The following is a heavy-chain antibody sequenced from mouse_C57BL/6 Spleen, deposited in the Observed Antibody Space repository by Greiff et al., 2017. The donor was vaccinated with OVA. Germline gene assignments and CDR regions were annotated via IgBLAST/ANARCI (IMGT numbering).Heavy chain of an antibody. CDR2: IDPSDSYT. V-gene: IGHV1-50*01. Sequence: QVQLQQPGAELVKPGASVKLSCKASGYTFTSYWMQWVKQRPGQGLEWIGEIDPSDSYTNYNQKFKGKATLTVDTSSSTAYMQLSSLTSEDSAVYYCARSSPLYGNYDAYWGQGTLVTVSA. CDR3: ARSSPLYGNYDAY. CDR1: GYTFTSYW. J-gene: IGHJ3*01. D-gene: IGHD2-1*01.